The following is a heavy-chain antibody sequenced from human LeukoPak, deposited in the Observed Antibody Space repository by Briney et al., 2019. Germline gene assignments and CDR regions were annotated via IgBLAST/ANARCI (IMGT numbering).Heavy chain of an antibody. Sequence: SETLSLTCTVSGGSISSYYWSWIRQPPGKGLEWIGYIYYSGSTNYNPSLKSRVTISVDTSKNQFSLKLSSVTAADTAVYYCARHPPHHDSSGYYYFDYWGQGTLVTVSS. CDR3: ARHPPHHDSSGYYYFDY. D-gene: IGHD3-22*01. J-gene: IGHJ4*02. CDR1: GGSISSYY. V-gene: IGHV4-59*08. CDR2: IYYSGST.